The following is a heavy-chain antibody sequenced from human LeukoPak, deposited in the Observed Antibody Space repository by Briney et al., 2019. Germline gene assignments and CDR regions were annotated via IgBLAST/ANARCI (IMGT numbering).Heavy chain of an antibody. Sequence: GRSLRLSCAASGFTFSSYGMHWVRQAPGKGLEWVGRIRNKANSYTTDYAASVKGRFSISRDDSENSVYLEMNSLKIEDSAVFYCTSGYCSGGSCYSSGGDYWGQGTLVTVSS. J-gene: IGHJ4*02. CDR3: TSGYCSGGSCYSSGGDY. V-gene: IGHV3-72*01. D-gene: IGHD2-15*01. CDR1: GFTFSSYG. CDR2: IRNKANSYTT.